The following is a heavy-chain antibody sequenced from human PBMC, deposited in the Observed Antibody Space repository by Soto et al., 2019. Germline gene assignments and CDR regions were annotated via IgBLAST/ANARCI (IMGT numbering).Heavy chain of an antibody. J-gene: IGHJ5*02. CDR3: AGNGIAVAGTVFDP. CDR1: GGTFSSYA. D-gene: IGHD6-19*01. Sequence: QVQLVQSGAEVKKPGSSVKVSCTASGGTFSSYAISWVRQAPGQGLEWMGGIIPIFGTANYAQKFQGRVTITADESTSTAYMELSSLRSEDTAVYYCAGNGIAVAGTVFDPWGQGTLVTVSS. V-gene: IGHV1-69*01. CDR2: IIPIFGTA.